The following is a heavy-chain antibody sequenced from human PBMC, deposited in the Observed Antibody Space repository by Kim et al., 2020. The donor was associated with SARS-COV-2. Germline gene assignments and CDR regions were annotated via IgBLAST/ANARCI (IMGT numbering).Heavy chain of an antibody. J-gene: IGHJ4*02. CDR3: ARDGGVGATTGLDY. V-gene: IGHV3-30*07. Sequence: ADSVKGRVTISRDKSKNTLYLQMNSLRAEDTAVYYCARDGGVGATTGLDYWGQGTLVTVSS. D-gene: IGHD1-26*01.